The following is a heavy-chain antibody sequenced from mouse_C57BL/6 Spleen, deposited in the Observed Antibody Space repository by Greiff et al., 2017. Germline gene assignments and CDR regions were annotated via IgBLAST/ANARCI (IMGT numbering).Heavy chain of an antibody. CDR3: ARSDGYYSGYAMDY. D-gene: IGHD2-3*01. V-gene: IGHV5-17*01. J-gene: IGHJ4*01. Sequence: EVHLVESGGGLVKPGGSLKLSCAASGFTFSDYGMHWVRQAPEKGLEWVAYISSGSSTIYYADTVKGRFTISRDNAKNTLFLQMTSLRSEDTAMYYCARSDGYYSGYAMDYWGQGTSVTVSS. CDR1: GFTFSDYG. CDR2: ISSGSSTI.